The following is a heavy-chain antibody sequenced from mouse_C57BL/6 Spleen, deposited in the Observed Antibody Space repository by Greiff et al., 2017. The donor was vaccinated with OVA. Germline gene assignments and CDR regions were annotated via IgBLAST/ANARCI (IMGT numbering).Heavy chain of an antibody. V-gene: IGHV1-69*01. Sequence: QVQLQQPGAELVMPGASVKLSCKASGYTFTSYWMHWVKQRPGQGLEWIGEIDPSDSYTNYNQKFKGKSTLTVDNSSSTAYMQLSSLTSEDSAVYYCARKGIYYYGSSLYWYFDVWGKGTTVTVSS. CDR1: GYTFTSYW. J-gene: IGHJ1*03. CDR3: ARKGIYYYGSSLYWYFDV. D-gene: IGHD1-1*01. CDR2: IDPSDSYT.